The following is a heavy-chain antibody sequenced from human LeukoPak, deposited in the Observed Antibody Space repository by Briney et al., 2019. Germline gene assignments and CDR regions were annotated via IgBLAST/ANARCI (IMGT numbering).Heavy chain of an antibody. CDR2: ISGSGGST. D-gene: IGHD1-1*01. J-gene: IGHJ6*03. CDR1: GGTFSSYA. V-gene: IGHV3-23*01. CDR3: AKDGYDYYYYYMDV. Sequence: SCKASGGTFSSYAISWVRQAPGKGLEWVSAISGSGGSTYYADSVKGRFTNSRDNSKNTLYLQMNSLRAEDTAVYYCAKDGYDYYYYYMDVWGKGTTVTVSS.